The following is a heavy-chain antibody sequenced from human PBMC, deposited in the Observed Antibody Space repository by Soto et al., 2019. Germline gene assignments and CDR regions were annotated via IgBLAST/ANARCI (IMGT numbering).Heavy chain of an antibody. J-gene: IGHJ6*02. CDR3: EKDHGVAAAGTNYYYYYYGMDV. Sequence: EVQLLESGGGLVQPGGSLRLSCAASGFTFSSYAMSWVRQAPGKGLEWVSAISGSGGSTYYADSVKGRFTISRDNSKNTLYLQVNSLRAEDTAVYYCEKDHGVAAAGTNYYYYYYGMDVWGQGTTVTVSS. D-gene: IGHD6-13*01. CDR2: ISGSGGST. V-gene: IGHV3-23*01. CDR1: GFTFSSYA.